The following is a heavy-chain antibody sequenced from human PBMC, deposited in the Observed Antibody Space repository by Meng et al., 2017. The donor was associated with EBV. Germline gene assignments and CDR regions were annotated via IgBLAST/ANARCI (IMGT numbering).Heavy chain of an antibody. V-gene: IGHV4-34*01. CDR2: INHIGST. CDR3: ARGVNLGSWFDY. J-gene: IGHJ4*02. Sequence: CGGVLLKPLAPRPSTAPVFVGSFSGNSWSVVPQPPGKGLGWIGEINHIGSTNYTPSLKSRVPISVDTSKNQFSLKLSSVPAADTAVYYCARGVNLGSWFDYWGQGTLVTVSS. CDR1: VGSFSGNS. D-gene: IGHD6-13*01.